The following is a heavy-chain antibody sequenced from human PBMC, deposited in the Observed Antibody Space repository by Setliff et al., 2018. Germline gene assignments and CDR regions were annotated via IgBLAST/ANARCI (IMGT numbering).Heavy chain of an antibody. CDR2: IYRTGNT. D-gene: IGHD1-26*01. CDR3: ARGGGYYLDL. V-gene: IGHV4-34*01. Sequence: PSETLSLTCAVYGGSFSGYYWAWIRQPPEKGLEWIGSIYRTGNTHYNPSLKSRVTISIDKSRNQFSLNLNSVTAADTAVYYCARGGGYYLDLWGQGMLVTVSS. CDR1: GGSFSGYY. J-gene: IGHJ4*02.